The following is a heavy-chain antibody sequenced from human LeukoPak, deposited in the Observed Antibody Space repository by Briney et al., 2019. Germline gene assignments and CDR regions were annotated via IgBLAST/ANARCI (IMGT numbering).Heavy chain of an antibody. CDR2: ISSSSNYI. V-gene: IGHV3-21*01. Sequence: GGSLRLSCAASGFTFSTYSMNWVRQAQGKGLEWVSSISSSSNYIYYADSVKGRFTISRDNAKNSLYLQMNSLRAEDTAVYYCARDSSSSVLWKYYFDYWGLGTLVTVSS. CDR1: GFTFSTYS. J-gene: IGHJ4*02. CDR3: ARDSSSSVLWKYYFDY. D-gene: IGHD6-6*01.